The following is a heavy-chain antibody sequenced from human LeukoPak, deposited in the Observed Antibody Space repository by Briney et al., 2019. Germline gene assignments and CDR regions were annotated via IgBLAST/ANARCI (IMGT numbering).Heavy chain of an antibody. J-gene: IGHJ4*02. CDR1: GFPFNTYT. CDR2: ISDLEITD. D-gene: IGHD2-2*01. Sequence: PGRSLRLSCAASGFPFNTYTMHWVRQTPGKGLEWVAAISDLEITDYYSDSAKGRFTISRDNSKNTLYLQMNSLGVGDTAVCYCARGGDCSSITCPFGFWGQGTLVTVSS. CDR3: ARGGDCSSITCPFGF. V-gene: IGHV3-30-3*01.